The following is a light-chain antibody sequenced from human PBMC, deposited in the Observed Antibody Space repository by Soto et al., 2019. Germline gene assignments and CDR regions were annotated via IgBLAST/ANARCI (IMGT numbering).Light chain of an antibody. CDR1: QGISSY. J-gene: IGKJ4*01. Sequence: DIQLTQSPSFLSASVGDRVTITCRASQGISSYLAWYQQKPGKAPKLLIYAVSTLQSGVPSRFSGSGSATEFTLTISSLQPEDFATYYCQQLNSYLLFGGGTKVEIK. V-gene: IGKV1-9*01. CDR3: QQLNSYLL. CDR2: AVS.